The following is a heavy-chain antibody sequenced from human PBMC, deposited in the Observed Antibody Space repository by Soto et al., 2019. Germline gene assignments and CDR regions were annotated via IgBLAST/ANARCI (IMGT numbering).Heavy chain of an antibody. CDR2: ITPALHLT. J-gene: IGHJ4*02. CDR3: AWMKMARLDH. Sequence: QVQLQQSGAEVKRPGSSVKVSCKASGVSFNSYGFAWVRQAPGQGLEWLGKITPALHLTNYAQSLQGRFTHTAETSTSTLYLVLHSMTSKDTDVYYCAWMKMARLDHWGQGTLVTVSS. D-gene: IGHD2-2*03. V-gene: IGHV1-69*09. CDR1: GVSFNSYG.